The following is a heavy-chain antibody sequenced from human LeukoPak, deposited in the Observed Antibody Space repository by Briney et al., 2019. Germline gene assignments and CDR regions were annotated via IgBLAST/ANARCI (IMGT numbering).Heavy chain of an antibody. V-gene: IGHV1-8*03. J-gene: IGHJ4*02. CDR1: GYTFTSYD. CDR3: ARGEYSSSSEGIDY. D-gene: IGHD6-6*01. CDR2: MNPNSGNT. Sequence: ASVKVSCKASGYTFTSYDINWVRQATGQGLEWMGWMNPNSGNTGYAQKLQGRVTITRNTSISTAYMELSSLRSEDTAVYYCARGEYSSSSEGIDYWGQGTLVTVSS.